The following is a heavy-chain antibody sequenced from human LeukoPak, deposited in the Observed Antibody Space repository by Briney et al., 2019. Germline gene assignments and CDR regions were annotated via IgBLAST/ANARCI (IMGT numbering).Heavy chain of an antibody. J-gene: IGHJ3*02. D-gene: IGHD6-13*01. V-gene: IGHV3-53*01. CDR1: GFTVSSNY. CDR3: ARELRIAAVDAFDI. CDR2: IYSGGST. Sequence: PGGSLRLSCAASGFTVSSNYMSWVRQAPGKRLEWVSVIYSGGSTYYADSVKGRFTISRDNSKNTLYLQMNSLRAEDTAVYYCARELRIAAVDAFDIWGQGTMVTVSS.